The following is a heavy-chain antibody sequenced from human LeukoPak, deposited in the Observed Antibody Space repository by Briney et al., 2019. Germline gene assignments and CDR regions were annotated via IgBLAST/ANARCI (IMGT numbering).Heavy chain of an antibody. D-gene: IGHD2-2*01. V-gene: IGHV4-59*01. CDR2: IYYSGST. J-gene: IGHJ4*02. CDR3: ATPGDYQLPLWGY. CDR1: GGSISSYY. Sequence: SETLSLTCTVSGGSISSYYWSWIRQPPGRGLEWIGYIYYSGSTNYNPSLKSRVTISVDTSKNQFSLKLSSVTAADTAVYYCATPGDYQLPLWGYWGQGTLVTVSS.